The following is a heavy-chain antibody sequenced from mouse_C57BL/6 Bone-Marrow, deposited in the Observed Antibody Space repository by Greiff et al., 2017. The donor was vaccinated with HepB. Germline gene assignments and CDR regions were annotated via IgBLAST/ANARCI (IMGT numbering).Heavy chain of an antibody. J-gene: IGHJ3*01. CDR3: ARGDYYGSSLRFAY. CDR2: IYPRSGNT. Sequence: QVQLQQSGAELARPGASVKLSCKASGYTFTSYGISWVKQRTGQGLEWIGEIYPRSGNTYYNEKFKGKATLTADKSSSTAYMELRSLTSEDSAVYFCARGDYYGSSLRFAYWGQGTLVTVSA. CDR1: GYTFTSYG. V-gene: IGHV1-81*01. D-gene: IGHD1-1*01.